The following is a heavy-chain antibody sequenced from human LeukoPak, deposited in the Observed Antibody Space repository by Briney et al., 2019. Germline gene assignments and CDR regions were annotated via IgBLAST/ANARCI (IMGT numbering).Heavy chain of an antibody. D-gene: IGHD6-19*01. Sequence: GGSLRLSCEASGFTFGGSAMSWVRQAPGKGLEWISDISGAGRETNYADSVKGRFTISRDNSKNTLYLRLNSLGAEDTAVYFCAKIDSPRVGWRAPFDYWGQGTLVTVSS. CDR2: ISGAGRET. J-gene: IGHJ4*02. CDR3: AKIDSPRVGWRAPFDY. V-gene: IGHV3-23*01. CDR1: GFTFGGSA.